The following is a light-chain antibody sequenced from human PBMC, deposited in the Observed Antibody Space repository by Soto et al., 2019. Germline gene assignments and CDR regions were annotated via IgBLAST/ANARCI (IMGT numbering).Light chain of an antibody. CDR1: SSNLGSDF. V-gene: IGLV1-47*01. J-gene: IGLJ3*02. CDR2: RNN. Sequence: QSVLTQPHSASATPGQRVTISCSGSSSNLGSDFVFWYQQLPGTAPKLLIYRNNQRPSGVPDRVSGSKSGTSASLAISGLRSEDEADYYCAAWDHRLSGWMIGGGTKLTVL. CDR3: AAWDHRLSGWM.